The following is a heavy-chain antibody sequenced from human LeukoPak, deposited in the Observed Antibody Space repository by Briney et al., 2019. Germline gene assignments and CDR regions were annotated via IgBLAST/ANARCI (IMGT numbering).Heavy chain of an antibody. Sequence: GGSLRLSRVASGFTFSSYSMNWVRQAPGKGLEWVSYISSSSTIYYADSVKGRFTISRDNAKNSLYLQMNSLRDEDTAVYYCARVGYAFDIWGQGTMVTVSS. CDR2: ISSSSTI. V-gene: IGHV3-48*02. CDR1: GFTFSSYS. J-gene: IGHJ3*02. CDR3: ARVGYAFDI.